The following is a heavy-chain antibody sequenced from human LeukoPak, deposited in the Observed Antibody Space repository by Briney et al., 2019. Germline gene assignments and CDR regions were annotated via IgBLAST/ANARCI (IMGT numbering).Heavy chain of an antibody. V-gene: IGHV3-74*01. CDR3: TTGPSYGYEW. CDR1: GMTFSNHW. CDR2: IKTDGRTT. Sequence: GGSLRLSCAASGMTFSNHWMHWVRQAPGKGLVWVSLIKTDGRTTIYADSVKGRFTISRDNSKSTLYLQMNSLRAEDTAIYYSTTGPSYGYEWWGQGTVVTVSS. J-gene: IGHJ4*02. D-gene: IGHD3-16*01.